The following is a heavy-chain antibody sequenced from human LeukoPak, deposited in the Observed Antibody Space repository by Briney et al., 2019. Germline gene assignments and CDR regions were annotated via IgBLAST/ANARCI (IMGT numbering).Heavy chain of an antibody. V-gene: IGHV4-59*11. D-gene: IGHD6-13*01. J-gene: IGHJ3*02. CDR3: ARHIWGISATGIDAFDI. CDR1: GGSISILY. Sequence: SETLSITCTVSGGSISILYWSWIRQPPGKGLEWIGYIYDSGSTYYNPSLKSRVTISVDTSKNEFSLKLSSVTAADTAVYYCARHIWGISATGIDAFDIWGQGTMVTVSS. CDR2: IYDSGST.